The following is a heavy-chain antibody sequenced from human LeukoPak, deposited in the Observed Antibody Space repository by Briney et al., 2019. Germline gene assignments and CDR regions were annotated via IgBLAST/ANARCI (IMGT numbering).Heavy chain of an antibody. V-gene: IGHV4-61*08. CDR3: ARHGIQLWSPFGAFDI. D-gene: IGHD5-18*01. J-gene: IGHJ3*02. CDR2: IYYSGST. CDR1: GGSISSGDYY. Sequence: SETLSLTCTVSGGSISSGDYYWSWIRQPPGKGLEWIGYIYYSGSTNYNPSLKSRVTTSVDTSENQFSLKLSSVTAAHTAVYYCARHGIQLWSPFGAFDIWGQGTMVTVSS.